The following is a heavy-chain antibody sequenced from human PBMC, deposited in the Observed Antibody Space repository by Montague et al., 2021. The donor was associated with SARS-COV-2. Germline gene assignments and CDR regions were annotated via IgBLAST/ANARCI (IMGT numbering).Heavy chain of an antibody. V-gene: IGHV4-59*13. CDR1: GGSISSYY. Sequence: SETLSLTCSVSGGSISSYYWSWIRQSPGKGLEWIGYIFHSGITDYNPSLKSRVTISVDMSENQFSLQLNSVTAADSAAYYCARTEYNWNDWFDPWGQGTLVTVSS. CDR3: ARTEYNWNDWFDP. J-gene: IGHJ5*02. CDR2: IFHSGIT. D-gene: IGHD1-20*01.